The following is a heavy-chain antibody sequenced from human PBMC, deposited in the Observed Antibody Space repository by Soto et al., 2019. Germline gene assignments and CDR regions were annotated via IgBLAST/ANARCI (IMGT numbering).Heavy chain of an antibody. V-gene: IGHV4-39*01. CDR1: GGSISSSDYY. CDR3: ARHLNTGNRYCYFDL. D-gene: IGHD2-8*02. Sequence: QLQLQESGPGLVKPSETLSLTCIVSGGSISSSDYYWAWIRQPPGKGLEWIGSIYYSGSTYYIPSLRSRVTISIDTSKNQSSLNLNSLTTADTALYHCARHLNTGNRYCYFDLWCRGTLVTVSS. J-gene: IGHJ2*01. CDR2: IYYSGST.